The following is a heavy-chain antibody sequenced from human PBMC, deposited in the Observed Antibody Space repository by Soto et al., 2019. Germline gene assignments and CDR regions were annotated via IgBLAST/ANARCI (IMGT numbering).Heavy chain of an antibody. J-gene: IGHJ4*02. CDR2: ISTHGRNT. CDR3: ARDVFGVVIFDS. CDR1: GFSFRDSA. D-gene: IGHD3-3*01. Sequence: PGGSLRLSCSASGFSFRDSAMHWVRQAPGKELEYVSAISTHGRNTYYADSVKGRFTISRDNSKNTVHLQMSSLRVEDTAVYYCARDVFGVVIFDSWGQGTPVTVSS. V-gene: IGHV3-64D*08.